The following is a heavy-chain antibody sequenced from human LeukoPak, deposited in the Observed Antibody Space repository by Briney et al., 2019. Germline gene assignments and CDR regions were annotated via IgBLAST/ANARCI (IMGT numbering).Heavy chain of an antibody. CDR2: ISATGGST. J-gene: IGHJ4*02. CDR3: AKHQISSSWYAY. Sequence: GASLRLSCAASGFTFSSYAMSWVRQAPGKGLEWVSAISATGGSTNYADSVKGRFTISRDNSENTLFLQMHSLRAEDSAVYYCAKHQISSSWYAYWGQGLLVTVSS. V-gene: IGHV3-23*01. CDR1: GFTFSSYA. D-gene: IGHD6-13*01.